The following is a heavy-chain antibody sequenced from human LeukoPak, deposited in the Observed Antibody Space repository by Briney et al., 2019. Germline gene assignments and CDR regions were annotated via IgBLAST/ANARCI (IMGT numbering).Heavy chain of an antibody. CDR3: ARDSDYGGKGAFDI. J-gene: IGHJ3*02. CDR2: INHSGST. CDR1: GGSISSSNW. Sequence: SETLSLTCAVSGGSISSSNWWSWVCQPPGKGLEWIGEINHSGSTNYNPSLKSRVTISVDTSKNQFSLKLSSVTAADTAVYYCARDSDYGGKGAFDIWGQGTMVTVSS. D-gene: IGHD4-23*01. V-gene: IGHV4-4*02.